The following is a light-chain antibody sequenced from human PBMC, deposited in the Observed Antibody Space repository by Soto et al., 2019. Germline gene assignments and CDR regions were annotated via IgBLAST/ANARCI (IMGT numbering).Light chain of an antibody. CDR1: QGISNY. J-gene: IGKJ1*01. V-gene: IGKV1-27*01. Sequence: DIQMTQSPSSLSASVGDSVTITCRASQGISNYLAWYQQKPGKVPKLLIYAASTLQSGVPSRFSGSGSGTDFTLTISSLQPEDVATYYCQKYNSAPPWTFGQGTKLEIK. CDR3: QKYNSAPPWT. CDR2: AAS.